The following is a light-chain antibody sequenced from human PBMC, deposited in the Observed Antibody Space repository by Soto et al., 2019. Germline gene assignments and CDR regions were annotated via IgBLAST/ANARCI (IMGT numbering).Light chain of an antibody. CDR2: DVS. J-gene: IGLJ3*02. V-gene: IGLV2-11*01. Sequence: QSVLTQPRSVSGSPGQSVTISCTGTSSDVGGYNYVSWYQQHPGKAPKLMIYDVSKRPSGVPDRFSGSKSGNTASLTISGLQAEDEADYYCCSYAGSNTSVFGGGTKLTV. CDR3: CSYAGSNTSV. CDR1: SSDVGGYNY.